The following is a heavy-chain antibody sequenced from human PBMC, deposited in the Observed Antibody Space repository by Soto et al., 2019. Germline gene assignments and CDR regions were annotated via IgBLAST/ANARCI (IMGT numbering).Heavy chain of an antibody. CDR2: IKTNSDGGTV. V-gene: IGHV3-15*01. CDR3: ATVYCATTSCYAPFDY. J-gene: IGHJ4*02. Sequence: GGSLRLCCAASGFTFSSAWMSWVRQAPGKGLEWIGRIKTNSDGGTVDYASPVKGRLTISRDDSKSMLYLDLNSLKTEDTGVYFCATVYCATTSCYAPFDYWGKGTLVTVSS. CDR1: GFTFSSAW. D-gene: IGHD2-2*01.